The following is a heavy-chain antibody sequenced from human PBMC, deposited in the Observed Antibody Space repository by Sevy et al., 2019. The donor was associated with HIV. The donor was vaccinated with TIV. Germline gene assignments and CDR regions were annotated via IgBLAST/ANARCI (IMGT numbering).Heavy chain of an antibody. D-gene: IGHD3-22*01. J-gene: IGHJ4*02. V-gene: IGHV4-38-2*01. Sequence: SETLSLTCAVSGYSINSGYYWGWIRQPPGKGLEWIESLYHDGSTSFKPSLKSRVTISVDTSKNQFSLKLTSVTAADTAVYYCARGGYYDTSGYYSHYFDYWGQGTLVTVSS. CDR1: GYSINSGYY. CDR2: LYHDGST. CDR3: ARGGYYDTSGYYSHYFDY.